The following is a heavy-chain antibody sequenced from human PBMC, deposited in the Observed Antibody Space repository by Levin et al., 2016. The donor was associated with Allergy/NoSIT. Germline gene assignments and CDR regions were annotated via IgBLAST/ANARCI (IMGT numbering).Heavy chain of an antibody. CDR1: GYTFTGYY. D-gene: IGHD2-21*02. Sequence: ASVKVSCKASGYTFTGYYMHWVRQAPGQGLEWMGWINSNNGDTGYAQKFQGRVTMTRDTSITTAYMEVSSLTSDDTAVYYCAPERTALYYFDSWGQGTLVTVSS. CDR3: APERTALYYFDS. CDR2: INSNNGDT. V-gene: IGHV1-2*02. J-gene: IGHJ4*02.